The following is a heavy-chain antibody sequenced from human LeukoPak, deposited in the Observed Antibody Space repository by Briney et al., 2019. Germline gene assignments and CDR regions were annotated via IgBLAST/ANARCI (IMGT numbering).Heavy chain of an antibody. CDR2: IYYSGST. V-gene: IGHV4-39*01. CDR1: GGSISSSSYY. J-gene: IGHJ4*02. D-gene: IGHD3-9*01. CDR3: ARSPVDILTGRYFDY. Sequence: PSETLSLTCTVSGGSISSSSYYWGWIRQPPGKGLEWIGSIYYSGSTFYNPSLKSRVTISVDTSKNQFSLKLSSVTAADTAVYYCARSPVDILTGRYFDYWGQGTLVTVSS.